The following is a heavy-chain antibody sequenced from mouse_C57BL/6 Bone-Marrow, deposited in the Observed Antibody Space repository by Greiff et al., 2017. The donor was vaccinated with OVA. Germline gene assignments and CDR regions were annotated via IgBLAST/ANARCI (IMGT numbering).Heavy chain of an antibody. CDR2: IDPEDGET. J-gene: IGHJ3*01. CDR3: ARTPPRYGSSYVFAY. V-gene: IGHV14-2*01. D-gene: IGHD1-1*01. Sequence: EVQGVESGAELVKPGASVKLSCTASGFNIKDYYMHWVKQRTEQGLEWIGRIDPEDGETKYAPKFQGKATITADTSSNTAYLQLSSLTSEDTAVYYCARTPPRYGSSYVFAYWGQGTLVTVSA. CDR1: GFNIKDYY.